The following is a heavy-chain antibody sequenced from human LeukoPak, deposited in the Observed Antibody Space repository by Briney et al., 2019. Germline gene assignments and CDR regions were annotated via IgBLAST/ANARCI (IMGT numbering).Heavy chain of an antibody. CDR2: INAGNGNT. D-gene: IGHD1-26*01. V-gene: IGHV1-3*03. Sequence: ASVKGSCKASGYTFTSYAMHWVRQAPGQRLGWMGWINAGNGNTKYSQEFQGRVTITRDTSASTAYMELSSLRSEDMAVYYCARGALPNYYYMDVWGKGTTVTVSS. CDR3: ARGALPNYYYMDV. J-gene: IGHJ6*03. CDR1: GYTFTSYA.